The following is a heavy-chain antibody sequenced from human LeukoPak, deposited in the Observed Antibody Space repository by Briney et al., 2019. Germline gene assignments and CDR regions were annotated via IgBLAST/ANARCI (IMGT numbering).Heavy chain of an antibody. CDR3: ARVNDYGDKYYYYYMDV. D-gene: IGHD4-17*01. J-gene: IGHJ6*03. V-gene: IGHV4-39*07. CDR1: GGSISSSYL. Sequence: PPETLSLTCTVSGGSISSSYLWGWIRQPPGKGLEWIGSIYYNGNTYYNPSLKSRVTISVDTSKNQFSLRLSSVTAADTALYYCARVNDYGDKYYYYYMDVWGIGTTVIVSS. CDR2: IYYNGNT.